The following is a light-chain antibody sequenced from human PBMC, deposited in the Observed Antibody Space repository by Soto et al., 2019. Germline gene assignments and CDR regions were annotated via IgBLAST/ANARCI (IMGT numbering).Light chain of an antibody. V-gene: IGLV7-46*01. J-gene: IGLJ2*01. CDR3: LLSYSGARV. Sequence: QAVVTQEPSLTVSQGGTVTLTCGSSTGAVTSGHYPYWFQQKPGQAPRTLIYDISNNYSWIPARFSGSLLGDKAALALSGAQPEDEAEYYCLLSYSGARVFGGGTKLTVL. CDR2: DIS. CDR1: TGAVTSGHY.